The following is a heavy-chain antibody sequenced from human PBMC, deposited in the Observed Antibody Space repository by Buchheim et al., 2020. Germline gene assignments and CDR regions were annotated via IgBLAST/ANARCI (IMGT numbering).Heavy chain of an antibody. D-gene: IGHD3-16*02. V-gene: IGHV4-59*08. CDR3: ARRYYDYVWGSYRFDY. CDR1: GGSISSYY. J-gene: IGHJ4*02. CDR2: IYYSGST. Sequence: QVQLQESGPGLVKPSETLSLTCTVSGGSISSYYWSWIRQPPGKGLEWIGYIYYSGSTNYNPSLKSRVTISVDTSNKHFSLKLSSVTAADTAVYYCARRYYDYVWGSYRFDYWGEGTL.